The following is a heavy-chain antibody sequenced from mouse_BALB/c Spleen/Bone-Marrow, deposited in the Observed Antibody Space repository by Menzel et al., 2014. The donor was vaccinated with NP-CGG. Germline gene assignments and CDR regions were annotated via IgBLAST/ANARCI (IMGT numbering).Heavy chain of an antibody. CDR1: GFTFTDYY. CDR3: ARDENYDIYWYFDV. V-gene: IGHV7-3*02. Sequence: VMLVESGGGLVQPGGSLRLSCATSGFTFTDYYMSWVRQTPGKALEWLGFIRNKANGYTTDYSVSVKGRFTIPRDNSQSILYLQMNTLRAEDSATYYCARDENYDIYWYFDVWGAGTTVTVSS. J-gene: IGHJ1*01. CDR2: IRNKANGYTT. D-gene: IGHD1-1*01.